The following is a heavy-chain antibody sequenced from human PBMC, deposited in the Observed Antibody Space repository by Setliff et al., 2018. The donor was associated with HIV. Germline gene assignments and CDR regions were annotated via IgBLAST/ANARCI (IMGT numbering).Heavy chain of an antibody. D-gene: IGHD3-22*01. Sequence: SETLSLTCSVSGGSIEFSSYYWGWIRQPPGKGLEWIGSVYYSGSTYYNPSLKSRLTISVDTSTNKFSLKLSSVTAADTAVYYCARESMLRGLRHAVDSSGYRGGNAFDIWGQGTMVTVSS. V-gene: IGHV4-39*07. CDR3: ARESMLRGLRHAVDSSGYRGGNAFDI. J-gene: IGHJ3*02. CDR1: GGSIEFSSYY. CDR2: VYYSGST.